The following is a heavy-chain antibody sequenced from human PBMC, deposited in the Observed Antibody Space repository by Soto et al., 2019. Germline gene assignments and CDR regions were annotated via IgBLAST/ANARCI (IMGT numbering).Heavy chain of an antibody. J-gene: IGHJ4*02. CDR2: ITASGSVT. Sequence: EVQLLESGGALVQPGGSLRLACAASGFTFNNFAMSWVRQAPGKGLEWVSGITASGSVTYYAASVKGRFTISRDNRKKTLYLKIDSLRGDDTASYYCVKGGGRWYYFDYWGPGTLVTVST. CDR3: VKGGGRWYYFDY. D-gene: IGHD2-8*01. CDR1: GFTFNNFA. V-gene: IGHV3-23*01.